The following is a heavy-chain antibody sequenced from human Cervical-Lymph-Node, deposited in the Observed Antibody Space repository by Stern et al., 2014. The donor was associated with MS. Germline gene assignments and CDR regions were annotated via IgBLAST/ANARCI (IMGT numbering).Heavy chain of an antibody. J-gene: IGHJ5*02. Sequence: QLVQSGAEVKKPGSSVKVSCKSSGGISWVRQAPGQGLEWMGGVFPVVGTSYYAQKFQGRVTITADTSANTTYLHLSRLTSADTAVYYCARGTGDNWFGPWGQGTLVTVSS. V-gene: IGHV1-69*06. CDR1: GG. CDR3: ARGTGDNWFGP. D-gene: IGHD3/OR15-3a*01. CDR2: VFPVVGTS.